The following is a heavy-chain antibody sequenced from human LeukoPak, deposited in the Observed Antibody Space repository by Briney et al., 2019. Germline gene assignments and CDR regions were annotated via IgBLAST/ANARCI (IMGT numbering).Heavy chain of an antibody. V-gene: IGHV4-34*01. Sequence: SETLSLTCAVYGGSFSGYYWSWIRQPPGKGLEWIGEINHSGSTDYNPSLKSRVTISVDTSKNQFSLKLSSVTAADTAVYYCARELVDIVVVVGAMTQPYYFDYWGQGTLVTVSS. CDR3: ARELVDIVVVVGAMTQPYYFDY. CDR2: INHSGST. CDR1: GGSFSGYY. D-gene: IGHD2-15*01. J-gene: IGHJ4*02.